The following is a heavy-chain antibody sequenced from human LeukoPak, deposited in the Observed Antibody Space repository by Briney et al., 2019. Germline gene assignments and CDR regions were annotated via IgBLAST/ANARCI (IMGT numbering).Heavy chain of an antibody. D-gene: IGHD6-13*01. CDR1: GGSFSGYY. V-gene: IGHV4-34*01. CDR3: ARHIAAAHYSFDY. J-gene: IGHJ4*02. CDR2: INHSGST. Sequence: SKTLSLTCAVYGGSFSGYYWGWIRQPPGKGLEWIGEINHSGSTNYNPSLKSRVTISVDTSKNQFSLKLSSVTAADTAVYYCARHIAAAHYSFDYWGQGTLVTVSS.